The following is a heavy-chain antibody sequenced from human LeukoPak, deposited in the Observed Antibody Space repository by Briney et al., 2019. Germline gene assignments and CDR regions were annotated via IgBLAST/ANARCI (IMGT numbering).Heavy chain of an antibody. CDR2: IIPILGIA. J-gene: IGHJ4*02. CDR1: GGTFSSYA. Sequence: SVKVSCKASGGTFSSYAISWVRQAPGQGLEWMGRIIPILGIANYAQKFQGRVTITADKSTSTAYMELSSLRSEDTAVYYCAREEGSSWYFDYWGQGTLVTVSS. CDR3: AREEGSSWYFDY. V-gene: IGHV1-69*04. D-gene: IGHD6-13*01.